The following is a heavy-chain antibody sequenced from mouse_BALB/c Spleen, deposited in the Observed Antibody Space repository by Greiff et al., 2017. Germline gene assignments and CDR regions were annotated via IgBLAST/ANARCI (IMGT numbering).Heavy chain of an antibody. CDR2: IDPANGNT. D-gene: IGHD1-1*01. Sequence: VQLQQSGAELVKPGASVKLSCTASGFNIKDTYMHWVKQRPEQGLEWIGRIDPANGNTKYDPKFQGKATITADTSSNTAYMQLSSLTSEDTAVYYCARKDYSYYFDDWGEGTTLTVSS. CDR3: ARKDYSYYFDD. V-gene: IGHV14-3*02. CDR1: GFNIKDTY. J-gene: IGHJ2*01.